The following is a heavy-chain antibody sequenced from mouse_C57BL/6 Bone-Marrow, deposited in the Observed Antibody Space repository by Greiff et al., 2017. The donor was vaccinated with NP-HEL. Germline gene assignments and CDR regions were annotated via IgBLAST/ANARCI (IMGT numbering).Heavy chain of an antibody. V-gene: IGHV5-4*01. CDR3: AREDYGNPYYYAMDY. Sequence: EVQLVESGGGLVKPGGSLKLSCAASGFTFSSYAMSWVRQTPEKRLEWVATISDGGSYTYYPDNVKGRFTISRDNAKNNLYLQMSHLKSEDTAMYYCAREDYGNPYYYAMDYWGQGTSVTVSS. CDR1: GFTFSSYA. J-gene: IGHJ4*01. D-gene: IGHD2-1*01. CDR2: ISDGGSYT.